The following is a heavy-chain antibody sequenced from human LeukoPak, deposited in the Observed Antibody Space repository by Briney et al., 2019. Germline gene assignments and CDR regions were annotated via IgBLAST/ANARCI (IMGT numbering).Heavy chain of an antibody. V-gene: IGHV3-21*01. CDR1: GFTFSSYS. D-gene: IGHD4-17*01. CDR2: ISSSSSYI. J-gene: IGHJ3*02. CDR3: ARMTTVTRAFVI. Sequence: GGSLRLSCAASGFTFSSYSINWVRQAPGKGLEWVSSISSSSSYIYYADSVKGRFTISRDNAKNSLYLQMNSLRAEDTAVYYCARMTTVTRAFVIWGQGTMVTVAS.